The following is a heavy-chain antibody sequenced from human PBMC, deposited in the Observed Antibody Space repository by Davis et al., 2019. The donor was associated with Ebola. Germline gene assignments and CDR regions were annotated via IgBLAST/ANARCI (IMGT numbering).Heavy chain of an antibody. D-gene: IGHD6-6*01. Sequence: PGGSLRLSCTVSGGSVSSYYWSWIRQPPGKGLEWIGEINHSGSTNYNPSLKSRVTISVDTSKNQFSLKLSSVTAADTAVYYCARVSRSSERYYYYYYGMDVWGQGTTVTVSS. CDR1: GGSVSSYY. J-gene: IGHJ6*02. V-gene: IGHV4-34*01. CDR2: INHSGST. CDR3: ARVSRSSERYYYYYYGMDV.